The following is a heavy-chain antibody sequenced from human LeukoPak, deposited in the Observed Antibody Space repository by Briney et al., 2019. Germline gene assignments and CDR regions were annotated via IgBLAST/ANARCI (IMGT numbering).Heavy chain of an antibody. V-gene: IGHV4-30-4*01. J-gene: IGHJ3*02. CDR1: GGSISSGDYY. D-gene: IGHD3-9*01. Sequence: PSETLSLTCTVSGGSISSGDYYWSWVRQPPGKGLEWIGYIYSSGTTYYNPSLKSRVTISIDTSKNQFSLQLSSVTAADTAVYYCASWTLQDDWLSARDIWGQGTMVTVSS. CDR3: ASWTLQDDWLSARDI. CDR2: IYSSGTT.